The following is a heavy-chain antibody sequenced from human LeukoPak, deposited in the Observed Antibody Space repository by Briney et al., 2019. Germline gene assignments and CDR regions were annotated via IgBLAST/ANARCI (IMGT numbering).Heavy chain of an antibody. CDR2: IKSKTDGGTT. J-gene: IGHJ4*02. V-gene: IGHV3-15*01. D-gene: IGHD5-18*01. CDR1: GFTFSNAW. Sequence: GGSLRLSCAASGFTFSNAWMSWVRQAPGKGLEWVGRIKSKTDGGTTDYAAPVKGRFTISRDDSKNTLYLQMNSMKTEDTAVYYCTTNVDTRPRGDYWGQGTLVTVSS. CDR3: TTNVDTRPRGDY.